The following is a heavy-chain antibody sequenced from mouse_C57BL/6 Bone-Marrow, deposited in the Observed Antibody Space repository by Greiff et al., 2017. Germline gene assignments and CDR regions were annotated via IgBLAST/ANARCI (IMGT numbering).Heavy chain of an antibody. CDR2: INPNNGGT. Sequence: EVQLVESGPELVKPGASVKIPCKASGYTFTDYNMDWVKQSHGKSLEWIGDINPNNGGTIYNQKFKGKATLTVDKSSSTAYMELRSLTSEDTAVYDCARGDDYDYAMDYWGQGTSVTVSS. J-gene: IGHJ4*01. D-gene: IGHD2-4*01. CDR1: GYTFTDYN. CDR3: ARGDDYDYAMDY. V-gene: IGHV1-18*01.